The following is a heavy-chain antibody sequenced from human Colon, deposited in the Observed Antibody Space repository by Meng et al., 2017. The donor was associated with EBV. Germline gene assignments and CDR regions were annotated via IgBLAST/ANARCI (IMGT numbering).Heavy chain of an antibody. CDR2: ISYRGTT. J-gene: IGHJ4*02. CDR1: GGSISSRTYY. V-gene: IGHV4-39*01. CDR3: GRPRLISVAGHFDY. D-gene: IGHD6-19*01. Sequence: QLEVQESGYGLVKASETLSLTCAVSGGSISSRTYYWGWIRQPPGSGLEWIGSISYRGTTYYNPSLKSRVTISVDTSNNQFSLKLSSVTAADTAVYYCGRPRLISVAGHFDYWGQGTLVTVSS.